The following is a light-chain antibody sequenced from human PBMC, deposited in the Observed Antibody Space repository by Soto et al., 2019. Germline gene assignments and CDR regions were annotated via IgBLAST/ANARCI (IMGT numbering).Light chain of an antibody. J-gene: IGLJ2*01. Sequence: QSVLTQPASVSGSPGQSITISCTGTSSDVGGYNYVSWYQQHPGKAPKLMIYDVSNRPSGVSNPFSGSKSGNTASLTISGLQAEDEADYYCSSYTSSSTYVVFGGGTQLTVL. V-gene: IGLV2-14*01. CDR3: SSYTSSSTYVV. CDR1: SSDVGGYNY. CDR2: DVS.